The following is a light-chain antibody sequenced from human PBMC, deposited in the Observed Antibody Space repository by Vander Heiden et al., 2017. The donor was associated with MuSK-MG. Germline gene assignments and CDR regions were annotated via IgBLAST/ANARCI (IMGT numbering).Light chain of an antibody. CDR2: GNS. V-gene: IGLV1-40*01. CDR1: SSNIGAGYD. Sequence: QSVLTQPPSLSGAPGQRVTISCTGSSSNIGAGYDVHWYQQLPETAPKLLIYGNSNRPSGVPDRFSGSKSGTSASLAITGLQAEDEADYYCQSYDSSLSGSYVFGTGTKFTVL. J-gene: IGLJ1*01. CDR3: QSYDSSLSGSYV.